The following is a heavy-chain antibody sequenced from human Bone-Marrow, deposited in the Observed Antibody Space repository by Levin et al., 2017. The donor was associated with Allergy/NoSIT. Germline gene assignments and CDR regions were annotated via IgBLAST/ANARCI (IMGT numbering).Heavy chain of an antibody. CDR2: VSNSET. CDR3: ASGESYDAFDI. Sequence: SETLSLTCTVSGGSVNNAIYYWRWIRQPAGKGLEWIGHVSNSETKYNPSLKGRVTISVHTSKNEFSLKLSSVTAADTALYYCASGESYDAFDIWGQGTMVTVSS. D-gene: IGHD3-10*01. CDR1: GGSVNNAIYY. V-gene: IGHV4-61*09. J-gene: IGHJ3*02.